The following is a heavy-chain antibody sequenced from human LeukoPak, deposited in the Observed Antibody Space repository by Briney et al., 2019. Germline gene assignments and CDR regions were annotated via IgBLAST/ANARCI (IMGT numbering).Heavy chain of an antibody. CDR3: AKDQSGMDV. CDR1: GSTFSSYG. J-gene: IGHJ6*02. V-gene: IGHV3-30*18. CDR2: ISYDGSNK. Sequence: GGPLRLSCAASGSTFSSYGMHWVRQAPGKGLEWVAVISYDGSNKYYADSVKGRFTISRDNSKNTLYLQMNSLRAEDTAVYYCAKDQSGMDVWGQGTTVTVSS.